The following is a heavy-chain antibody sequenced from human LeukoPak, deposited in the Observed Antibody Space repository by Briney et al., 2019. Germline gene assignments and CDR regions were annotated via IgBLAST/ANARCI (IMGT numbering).Heavy chain of an antibody. CDR1: GFTFSSYG. CDR3: AKGGPYSSSWYFDY. J-gene: IGHJ4*02. Sequence: GGSLRLSCAASGFTFSSYGMHWVRQAPGKGLEWEAVISYDGSNKYYADSVKGRFTISRDNSKNTLYLQMNSLRAEDTAVYYCAKGGPYSSSWYFDYWGQGTLVTVSS. V-gene: IGHV3-30*18. D-gene: IGHD6-13*01. CDR2: ISYDGSNK.